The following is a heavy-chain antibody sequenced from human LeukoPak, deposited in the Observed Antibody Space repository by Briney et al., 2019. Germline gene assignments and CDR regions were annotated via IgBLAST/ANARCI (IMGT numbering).Heavy chain of an antibody. CDR2: ISYDGSNK. CDR1: GFTFSSYG. CDR3: ARVMASNYDFWSGSVFDY. V-gene: IGHV3-30*03. Sequence: PGGSLRLSCAASGFTFSSYGMHWVRQAPGKGLEWVAVISYDGSNKYYADSVKGRFTISRDNSKNTLYLQMNSLRAEDTAVYYCARVMASNYDFWSGSVFDYWGQGTLVTVSS. D-gene: IGHD3-3*01. J-gene: IGHJ4*02.